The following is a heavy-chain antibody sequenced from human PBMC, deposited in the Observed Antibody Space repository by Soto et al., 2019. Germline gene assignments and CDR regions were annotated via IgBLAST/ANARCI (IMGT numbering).Heavy chain of an antibody. CDR2: ISSSSSYI. V-gene: IGHV3-21*01. CDR3: ARDISGIAVF. D-gene: IGHD6-19*01. J-gene: IGHJ4*02. Sequence: PGGSLRLSCASSVFTFISYSMNWVRQAPGKGLEWVSSISSSSSYIYYADSVKGRFTISRDNAKNSLYLQMNSLRAEDTAVYYCARDISGIAVFWGQGTLVTVSS. CDR1: VFTFISYS.